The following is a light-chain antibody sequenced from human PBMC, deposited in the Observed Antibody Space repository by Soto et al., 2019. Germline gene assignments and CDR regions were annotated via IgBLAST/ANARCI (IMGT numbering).Light chain of an antibody. J-gene: IGKJ5*01. CDR3: QQRSNSST. Sequence: EIVLTQSPATLSLSPGERATLSCRASQSVSSYLAWYQQKPGQAPRLLIYDASNRATGIPARFSGSGSGTDFTLTISSLEPEDFAVYYCQQRSNSSTFGQGTRLESK. CDR2: DAS. V-gene: IGKV3-11*01. CDR1: QSVSSY.